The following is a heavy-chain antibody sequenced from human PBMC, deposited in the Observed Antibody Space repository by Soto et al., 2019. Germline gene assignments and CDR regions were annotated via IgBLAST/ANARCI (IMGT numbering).Heavy chain of an antibody. Sequence: SVKVSCKASGASFSSCAFSWLRQAPGQGLEWMGGIVPHSGTSNYAQKFQGRVTITANESTTTAYMELSTLRSDDTAVYYCAREPPETPPDYWGQGTLVTVSS. CDR3: AREPPETPPDY. J-gene: IGHJ4*02. V-gene: IGHV1-69*13. CDR2: IVPHSGTS. CDR1: GASFSSCA.